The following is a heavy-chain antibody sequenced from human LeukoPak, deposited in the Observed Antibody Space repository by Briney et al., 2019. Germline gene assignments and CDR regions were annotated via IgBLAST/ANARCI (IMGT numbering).Heavy chain of an antibody. J-gene: IGHJ4*02. D-gene: IGHD2-2*02. Sequence: PGGSLRLSCGASGFTFRSYAMSWVRQAPGKGLEWVSAMSGSGGSTYYADSVKGRFTISRDNSKNTVFLQMNSLRADDTAVYYCAKGWGPYQVLYIYDYWGQGTLVTVSS. V-gene: IGHV3-23*01. CDR1: GFTFRSYA. CDR3: AKGWGPYQVLYIYDY. CDR2: MSGSGGST.